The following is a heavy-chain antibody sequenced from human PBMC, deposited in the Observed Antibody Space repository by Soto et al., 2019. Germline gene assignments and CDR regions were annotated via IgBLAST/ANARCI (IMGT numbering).Heavy chain of an antibody. D-gene: IGHD2-15*01. CDR1: GFTFSNAW. J-gene: IGHJ3*02. CDR2: IKSKTDGGTT. CDR3: ARAPIVVRPNSDAFDI. V-gene: IGHV3-15*07. Sequence: PGGSLRLSCAASGFTFSNAWMNWVRQAPGKGLEWVGRIKSKTDGGTTDYAAPVKGRFTISRDDSKNSLYLQMNSLKSEDTGVYYCARAPIVVRPNSDAFDIWGQGTMVTVSS.